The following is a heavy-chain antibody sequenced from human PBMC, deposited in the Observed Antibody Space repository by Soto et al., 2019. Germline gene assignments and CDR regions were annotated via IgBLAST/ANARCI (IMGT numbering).Heavy chain of an antibody. CDR2: LSGGGSTT. D-gene: IGHD3-9*01. Sequence: EVQLLESGGGFVQPGESLRLSCAASGFTFSLSAMSWLRQAPGRGLDWVSSLSGGGSTTDYADSVKGRFTISRDNSKNTVHLQMNSMRAEDTAVYYCAKGPEYDILTGCDYWGQGALVTVSS. CDR1: GFTFSLSA. CDR3: AKGPEYDILTGCDY. J-gene: IGHJ4*02. V-gene: IGHV3-23*01.